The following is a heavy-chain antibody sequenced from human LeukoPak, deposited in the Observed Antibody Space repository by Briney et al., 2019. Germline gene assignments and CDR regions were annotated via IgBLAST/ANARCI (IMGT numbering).Heavy chain of an antibody. V-gene: IGHV3-66*02. D-gene: IGHD2-15*01. CDR3: ATSYCSGGSCYPQYFQH. Sequence: PGGSLRLSCAASGFTVSSNSMNWVRQAPGKGLEWVSVLYSGGSTYYADSAKGRFTISRDNSKNPLYLQMNSLRAEDTAVYYCATSYCSGGSCYPQYFQHWGQGTLVTVSS. CDR1: GFTVSSNS. J-gene: IGHJ1*01. CDR2: LYSGGST.